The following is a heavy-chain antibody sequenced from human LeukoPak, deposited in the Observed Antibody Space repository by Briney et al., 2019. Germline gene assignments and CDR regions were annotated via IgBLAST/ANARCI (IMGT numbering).Heavy chain of an antibody. CDR2: IIPILGIA. CDR3: ARGPHYDSSGYYSFQH. Sequence: SVKVSCKASGGTFSSYTISWVRQAPGQGLEWMGRIIPILGIANYAQKFQGRVTITADKSTSTAYMELSSLRSEDTAVYYCARGPHYDSSGYYSFQHWGQGTLVTVSS. J-gene: IGHJ1*01. V-gene: IGHV1-69*02. CDR1: GGTFSSYT. D-gene: IGHD3-22*01.